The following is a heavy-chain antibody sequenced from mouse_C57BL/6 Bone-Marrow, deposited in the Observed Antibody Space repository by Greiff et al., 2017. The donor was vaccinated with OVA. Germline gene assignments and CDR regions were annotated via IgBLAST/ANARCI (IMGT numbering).Heavy chain of an antibody. CDR1: GYTFTDHI. V-gene: IGHV1-11*01. Sequence: QVQLQQSGAELASPGASVTLSCTASGYTFTDHIMNWVKKRPGQGLEWIGRIYPVSGETNYNQNFMGKATFSVDRSSSTVYMVLNSLTSEDPAVYYCGEVYYDYLYAMDYWGQGTSVTVSS. J-gene: IGHJ4*01. CDR3: GEVYYDYLYAMDY. CDR2: IYPVSGET. D-gene: IGHD2-4*01.